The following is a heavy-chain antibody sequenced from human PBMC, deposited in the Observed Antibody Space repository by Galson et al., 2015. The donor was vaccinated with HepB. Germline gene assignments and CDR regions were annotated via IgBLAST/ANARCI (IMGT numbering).Heavy chain of an antibody. CDR3: ARCETVLRYCDYPMDV. CDR2: MNPNSGNT. J-gene: IGHJ6*02. D-gene: IGHD3-9*01. V-gene: IGHV1-8*01. CDR1: GYTFTSYD. Sequence: SVKVSCKASGYTFTSYDINWVRQATGQGLEWMGWMNPNSGNTGYAQKFQGRVTMTRNTSISTAYMELSSLRSEDTAVYYCARCETVLRYCDYPMDVWGQGTTVTVSS.